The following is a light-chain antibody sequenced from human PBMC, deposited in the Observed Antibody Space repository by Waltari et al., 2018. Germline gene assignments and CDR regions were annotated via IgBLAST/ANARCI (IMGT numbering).Light chain of an antibody. CDR1: QSINSY. Sequence: DIQRTQSPSSLSASVGDRATITCRASQSINSYLNWYQQKPGKAPNLLIYAASSLQTGVPSRFSGSGSGTDFTLTISSLQPEDFAAYSCQQNYSTPFTFGPGTKVDIK. CDR2: AAS. CDR3: QQNYSTPFT. J-gene: IGKJ3*01. V-gene: IGKV1-39*01.